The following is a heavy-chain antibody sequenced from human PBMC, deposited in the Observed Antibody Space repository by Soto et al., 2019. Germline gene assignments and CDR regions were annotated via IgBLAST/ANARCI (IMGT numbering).Heavy chain of an antibody. CDR3: ASVVVGGYCSGGSCSADYYGMDV. CDR1: GGTFSSYA. J-gene: IGHJ6*02. V-gene: IGHV1-69*12. D-gene: IGHD2-15*01. Sequence: QVQLVQSGAEVKKPGSSVKVSCKASGGTFSSYAISWVRQAPGQGLEWMGGIIPIFGTANYAQKFQGRVTITADESTSTAYMELSSLRSEDTAVYYCASVVVGGYCSGGSCSADYYGMDVWGQGTTVTVSS. CDR2: IIPIFGTA.